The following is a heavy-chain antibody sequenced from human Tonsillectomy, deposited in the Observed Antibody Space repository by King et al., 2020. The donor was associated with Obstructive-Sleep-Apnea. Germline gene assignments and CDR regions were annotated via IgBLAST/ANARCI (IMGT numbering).Heavy chain of an antibody. CDR2: IYYSGRT. J-gene: IGHJ5*02. Sequence: LQLQESGPGLVKPSETLSLTCTVSGGSISSSGYYWGWIRQPPGKGLEWIGNIYYSGRTYYNPSLKSRVTMSVDTSKNQFSLKLTSVTAADTAVYYCARERAADTNWFDPWGQGTLVTVSS. D-gene: IGHD6-13*01. CDR1: GGSISSSGYY. CDR3: ARERAADTNWFDP. V-gene: IGHV4-39*07.